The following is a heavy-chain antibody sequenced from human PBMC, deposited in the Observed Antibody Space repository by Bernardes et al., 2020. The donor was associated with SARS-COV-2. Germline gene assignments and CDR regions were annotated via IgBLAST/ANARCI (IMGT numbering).Heavy chain of an antibody. CDR3: ARSAYNWNDMNY. D-gene: IGHD1-20*01. CDR2: INSNSGGT. J-gene: IGHJ4*02. CDR1: GYTFTGYY. Sequence: ASVKVSCKASGYTFTGYYIHWVRQAPGQGLEWLGWINSNSGGTNYAQKFQGRVTMTRDTSITTAYMELSSLRSDDTAVYYCARSAYNWNDMNYWGQGTLITVSS. V-gene: IGHV1-2*02.